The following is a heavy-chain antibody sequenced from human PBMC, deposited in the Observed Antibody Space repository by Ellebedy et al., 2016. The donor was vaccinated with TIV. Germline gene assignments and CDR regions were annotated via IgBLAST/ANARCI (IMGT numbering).Heavy chain of an antibody. CDR3: ARGGSYRGMDV. CDR2: INSDGSST. D-gene: IGHD1-26*01. J-gene: IGHJ6*02. Sequence: PGGSLRLSCVASGFTFSSYWMHWVRQAPGKGLVWVSRINSDGSSTRYADSVKGRFTISRDNAKNTLYLQMNSLRAEDTAVYYCARGGSYRGMDVWGQGTTVTVSS. CDR1: GFTFSSYW. V-gene: IGHV3-74*01.